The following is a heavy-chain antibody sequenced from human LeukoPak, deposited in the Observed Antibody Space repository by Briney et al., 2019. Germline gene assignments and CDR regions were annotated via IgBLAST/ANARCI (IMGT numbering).Heavy chain of an antibody. CDR3: ATMTLYCTNGVCPYYFDY. Sequence: ASVKVSCKVSGYTPTELSMHWVRQAPGKGLEWMGGFDPEDGETIYAQKFQGRVTMTEDTSTDTAYMELSSLRSEDTAVYYCATMTLYCTNGVCPYYFDYWGQGTLVTVSS. CDR1: GYTPTELS. V-gene: IGHV1-24*01. D-gene: IGHD2-8*01. CDR2: FDPEDGET. J-gene: IGHJ4*02.